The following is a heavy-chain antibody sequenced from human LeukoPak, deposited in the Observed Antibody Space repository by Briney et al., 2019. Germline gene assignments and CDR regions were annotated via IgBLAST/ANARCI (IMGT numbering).Heavy chain of an antibody. CDR2: FDPEDGET. Sequence: ASVKVSCKVSGYTLTESSMHWVRQAPGKGLEWMGGFDPEDGETIYAQKFQGRVTMTEDTSTDTAYMELSSLRSEDTAVYYCATGSSVSVYYGMDVWGQGTTVTVSS. CDR1: GYTLTESS. V-gene: IGHV1-24*01. J-gene: IGHJ6*02. D-gene: IGHD3-10*01. CDR3: ATGSSVSVYYGMDV.